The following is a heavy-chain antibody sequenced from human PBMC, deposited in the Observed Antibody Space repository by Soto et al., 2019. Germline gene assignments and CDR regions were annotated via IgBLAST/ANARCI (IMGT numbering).Heavy chain of an antibody. D-gene: IGHD3-10*01. V-gene: IGHV4-31*03. CDR1: GGSISSGGYY. CDR2: IYYSGST. CDR3: ARALRATMVRGALRPYYFDY. J-gene: IGHJ4*02. Sequence: QVQLQESGPGLVKPSQTLSLTCTVSGGSISSGGYYWSWIRQHPGKGLEWIGYIYYSGSTYYNLSLKSRVTISVDTSKNQFSLKLSSVTAADTAVYYCARALRATMVRGALRPYYFDYWGQGTLVTVSS.